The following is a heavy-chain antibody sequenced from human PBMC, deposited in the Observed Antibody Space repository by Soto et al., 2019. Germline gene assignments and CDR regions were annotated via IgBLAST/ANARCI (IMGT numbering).Heavy chain of an antibody. CDR2: IYYSGRT. Sequence: TSETLSLTCTVSGGSISSYYWSWIRQPPGKGLEWIGYIYYSGRTSYNPSLKSRVTISVDTSKNQFSLKLSSVTAADTAVYYCARDRRLITMVRGVSLWFDPWGQGTLVTVSS. CDR1: GGSISSYY. CDR3: ARDRRLITMVRGVSLWFDP. J-gene: IGHJ5*02. V-gene: IGHV4-59*12. D-gene: IGHD3-10*01.